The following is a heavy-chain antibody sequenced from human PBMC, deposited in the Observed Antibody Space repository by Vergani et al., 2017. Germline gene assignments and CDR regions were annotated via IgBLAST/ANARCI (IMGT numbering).Heavy chain of an antibody. J-gene: IGHJ4*02. D-gene: IGHD5-18*01. V-gene: IGHV4-59*01. CDR1: GGSISSYY. Sequence: QVQLQESGPGLVKPSETLSLTCTVSGGSISSYYWSWIRQPPGKGLEWIGYIYYSGSTNYNPSLKSRVTISVDTSKNQFSLKLSSVTAADTAVYYCARSSGGYGDGPGGLDYWGQGTLVTVSS. CDR2: IYYSGST. CDR3: ARSSGGYGDGPGGLDY.